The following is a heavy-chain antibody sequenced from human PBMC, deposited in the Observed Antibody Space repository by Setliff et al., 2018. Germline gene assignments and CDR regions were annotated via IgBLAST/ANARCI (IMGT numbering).Heavy chain of an antibody. Sequence: SETLSLTCTVSGESIRSNNWWNWVRQPPGKGLEWIGDIYQSGTTNYNPSLKSRVTISADTSKNQFSLKLSSVTAADTAVYYCARDRVVVLAGRRGFYFDYWGQGTLVTVSS. CDR1: GESIRSNNW. D-gene: IGHD2-15*01. V-gene: IGHV4-4*02. J-gene: IGHJ4*02. CDR3: ARDRVVVLAGRRGFYFDY. CDR2: IYQSGTT.